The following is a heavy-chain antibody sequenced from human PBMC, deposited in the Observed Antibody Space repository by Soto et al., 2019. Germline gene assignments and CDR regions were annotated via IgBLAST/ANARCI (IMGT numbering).Heavy chain of an antibody. CDR3: ATRRGFSPGDYFDS. CDR1: GASISTNYY. D-gene: IGHD5-18*01. Sequence: QLQLRESGPGLVKPSETLSLTCHVSGASISTNYYWGWVRQPPGKGLEWIASIYSSGTTFYNPSLKSSVTMSIDTSKNELSLQLGSVTAADTAVFYCATRRGFSPGDYFDSWGQGILVTVSS. J-gene: IGHJ4*02. V-gene: IGHV4-39*01. CDR2: IYSSGTT.